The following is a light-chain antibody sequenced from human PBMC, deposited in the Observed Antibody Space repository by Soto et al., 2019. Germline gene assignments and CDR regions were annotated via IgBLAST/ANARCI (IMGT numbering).Light chain of an antibody. CDR2: GAS. CDR3: QQYNNWPPFT. CDR1: QSVSSN. V-gene: IGKV3-15*01. Sequence: EIVMTQSPATLSVSPGESATLSCRASQSVSSNLVWYQQKPGQAPRLLIYGASTRATGIPARFSGSGSGTEFTLTISSLQSEDFAVYYCQQYNNWPPFTFGPGTKVDIK. J-gene: IGKJ3*01.